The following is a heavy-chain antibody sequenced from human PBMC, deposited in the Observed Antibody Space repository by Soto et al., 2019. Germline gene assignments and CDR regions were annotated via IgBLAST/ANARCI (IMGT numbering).Heavy chain of an antibody. CDR1: GYTFTSYG. Sequence: QVHLVQSGAEVKKPGASVKVSCKGSGYTFTSYGITWVRQAPGQGLEWMGWISAHNGNTDYAQKLQGRDTVTRDTSTSTAHMELRSLRSDDTAVYYCARGRYGDYWGQGALVTVSS. CDR2: ISAHNGNT. CDR3: ARGRYGDY. V-gene: IGHV1-18*01. D-gene: IGHD1-1*01. J-gene: IGHJ4*02.